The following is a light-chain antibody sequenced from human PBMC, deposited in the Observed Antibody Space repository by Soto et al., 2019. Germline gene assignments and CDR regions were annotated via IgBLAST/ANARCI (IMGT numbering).Light chain of an antibody. V-gene: IGKV3-20*01. CDR2: AAS. CDR1: QSVGSN. CDR3: QQYGDSLWT. J-gene: IGKJ1*01. Sequence: EIVLTQSPATLSVSPGERATLSCRPSQSVGSNLAWYQQKPGQAPRLLIYAASRRATGIPDRFSGSGSGTDFTLTTSRLESEDFALYYCQQYGDSLWTFGQGTKVDIK.